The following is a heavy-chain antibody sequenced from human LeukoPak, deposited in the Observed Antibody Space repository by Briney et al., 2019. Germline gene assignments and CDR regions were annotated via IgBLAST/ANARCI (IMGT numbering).Heavy chain of an antibody. CDR3: ARDVPYGSGNDY. D-gene: IGHD3-10*01. CDR1: GGSISSGAYY. Sequence: SETLSLTRSVSGGSISSGAYYWSWIRQHPGKGLEWIGYIYYSGSTYYNPSLKSRVTISVDTSKNQFSLKLSSVTAADTAVYYCARDVPYGSGNDYWGQGTLVTVSS. V-gene: IGHV4-31*03. J-gene: IGHJ4*02. CDR2: IYYSGST.